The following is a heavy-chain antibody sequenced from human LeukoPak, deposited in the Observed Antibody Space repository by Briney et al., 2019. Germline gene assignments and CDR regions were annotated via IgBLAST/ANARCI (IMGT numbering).Heavy chain of an antibody. Sequence: GGSLRLSCAGSVFTFSRYSMDWVRQAPGKGLEWVAHISGSSPLIYYADSVQGRFTISRDNDKNSLYLQMNGLRDEDTAVYYCESQNGGHSGYYMDVWGKGTTVTVSS. CDR1: VFTFSRYS. CDR2: ISGSSPLI. J-gene: IGHJ6*03. D-gene: IGHD5-18*01. V-gene: IGHV3-48*02. CDR3: ESQNGGHSGYYMDV.